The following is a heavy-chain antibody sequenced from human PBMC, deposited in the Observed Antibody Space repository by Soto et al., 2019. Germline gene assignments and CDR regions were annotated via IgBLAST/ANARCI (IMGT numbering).Heavy chain of an antibody. Sequence: QVQLQESGPGLVKPSQTLSLTCTVSGGSISSGGDYWSWIRQLPGKGLEWIGYTYYSGSTYYNPSLNSRVTISVDTSKTQFSLELTSVTAADTAVYYCAREERSDYYYSGMDVWGQGTTVTVSS. J-gene: IGHJ6*02. CDR2: TYYSGST. D-gene: IGHD1-1*01. CDR1: GGSISSGGDY. V-gene: IGHV4-31*03. CDR3: AREERSDYYYSGMDV.